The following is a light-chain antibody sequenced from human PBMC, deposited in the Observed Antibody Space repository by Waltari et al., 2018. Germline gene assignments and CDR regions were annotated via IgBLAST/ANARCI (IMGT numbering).Light chain of an antibody. CDR2: AAT. CDR1: QDIRSY. J-gene: IGKJ1*01. Sequence: AIRMTQSPSSLSASTGDKITITCRASQDIRSYLGWYQQKPGKAPKLLVYAATSLQTGVPSRFSASGSGTDFSLTNSNLQSEDFAIYHCQQYYSYPRTFGQGTKVEVK. V-gene: IGKV1-8*01. CDR3: QQYYSYPRT.